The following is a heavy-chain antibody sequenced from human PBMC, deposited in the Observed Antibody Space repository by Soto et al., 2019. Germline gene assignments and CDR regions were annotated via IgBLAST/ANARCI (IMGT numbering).Heavy chain of an antibody. CDR2: ISYDGSNK. V-gene: IGHV3-30-3*01. J-gene: IGHJ4*02. Sequence: GGSQRLSCAASGFTFSSYAMHWVRQAPGKGLEWVAVISYDGSNKYYADSEKGRFTISRDNSKNTLYLHRNSLRVEDTAVYYCARGGRGIVATITLNYFDYWGQGTLVTVCS. CDR3: ARGGRGIVATITLNYFDY. CDR1: GFTFSSYA. D-gene: IGHD5-12*01.